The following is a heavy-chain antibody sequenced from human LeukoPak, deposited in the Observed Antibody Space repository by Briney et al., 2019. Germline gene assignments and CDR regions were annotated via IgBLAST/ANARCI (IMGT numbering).Heavy chain of an antibody. CDR2: INHSGST. CDR3: AGFNCGGDCYSSDSFGH. CDR1: GGSFSGYY. J-gene: IGHJ4*02. V-gene: IGHV4-34*01. D-gene: IGHD2-21*02. Sequence: PSETLSLTCAVSGGSFSGYYWSWIRQPPGKGLEWIGEINHSGSTNYNPSLKSRVTISVDTSKNQFSLKLSSVTAADTAVYYCAGFNCGGDCYSSDSFGHWGQGTLVTVSS.